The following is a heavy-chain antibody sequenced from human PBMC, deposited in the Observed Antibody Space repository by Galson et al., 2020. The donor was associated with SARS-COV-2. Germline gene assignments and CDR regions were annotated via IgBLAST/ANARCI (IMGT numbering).Heavy chain of an antibody. CDR1: GFTFSGSA. CDR2: VKSKTNSYAT. J-gene: IGHJ5*02. V-gene: IGHV3-73*01. Sequence: GGSLRLSCAASGFTFSGSAIHWVRQASGKGLEWVGRVKSKTNSYATAYAASVKGRFTISRDDSRNTAYLQMNSLKTKDTALYYCTVGYCSSTTCYPRFDPWGQGTLVTVSS. D-gene: IGHD2-2*01. CDR3: TVGYCSSTTCYPRFDP.